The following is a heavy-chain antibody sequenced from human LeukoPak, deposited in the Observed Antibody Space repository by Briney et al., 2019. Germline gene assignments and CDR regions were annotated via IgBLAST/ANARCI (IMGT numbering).Heavy chain of an antibody. Sequence: GGSLRLSCAASGFTFSNYAMNWVRQAPGKGLEWVSAISDSGGSTYYADSVQGRFTISRDNSKNTLFLQMNSLRAEDTAVYYCASTTVTTSDFDYWGQGTLVTVSS. CDR1: GFTFSNYA. J-gene: IGHJ4*02. V-gene: IGHV3-23*01. CDR2: ISDSGGST. D-gene: IGHD4-17*01. CDR3: ASTTVTTSDFDY.